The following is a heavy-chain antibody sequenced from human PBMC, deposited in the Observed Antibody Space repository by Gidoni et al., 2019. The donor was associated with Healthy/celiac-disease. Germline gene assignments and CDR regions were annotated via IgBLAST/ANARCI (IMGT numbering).Heavy chain of an antibody. CDR2: IYYSGST. CDR3: ARYFDWLSTYGMDV. D-gene: IGHD3-9*01. V-gene: IGHV4-39*01. CDR1: GGSISSSSYY. J-gene: IGHJ6*02. Sequence: QLQLQESGPGLVKPSETLSLTCTVSGGSISSSSYYWGWIRQPPGKGLEWIGSIYYSGSTYYNPSLKSRVTISVDTSKNQFSLKLSSVTAADTAVYYCARYFDWLSTYGMDVWGQGTTVTVSS.